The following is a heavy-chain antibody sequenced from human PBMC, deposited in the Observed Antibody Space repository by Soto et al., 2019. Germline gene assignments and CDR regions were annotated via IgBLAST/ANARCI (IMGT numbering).Heavy chain of an antibody. V-gene: IGHV3-30-3*01. D-gene: IGHD2-15*01. Sequence: QVQLVESGGGVVQPGRSLRLSCAASGFTFSSYAMHWVRQAPGKGLEWVAVISYDGSNKYYADSVKGRFTISRDNSKNTLYRQMNSLRAEDTAVYYCARGGGVVVVAARVNYYYYGMDVWGQGTTVTVSS. CDR3: ARGGGVVVVAARVNYYYYGMDV. J-gene: IGHJ6*02. CDR2: ISYDGSNK. CDR1: GFTFSSYA.